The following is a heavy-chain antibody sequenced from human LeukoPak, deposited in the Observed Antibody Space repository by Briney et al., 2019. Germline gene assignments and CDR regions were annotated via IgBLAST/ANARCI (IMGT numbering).Heavy chain of an antibody. CDR3: ARDGMYDFPYYYYYMDA. J-gene: IGHJ6*03. D-gene: IGHD3-3*01. CDR1: GFTFSDYY. Sequence: GGSLILSCAASGFTFSDYYMSWIRQAPGKGLEWVSYISSSGSTIYYADSVKGRFTISRDNAKNSLYLQMNSLRAEDTAVYYCARDGMYDFPYYYYYMDAWGKGTTVTVSS. CDR2: ISSSGSTI. V-gene: IGHV3-11*04.